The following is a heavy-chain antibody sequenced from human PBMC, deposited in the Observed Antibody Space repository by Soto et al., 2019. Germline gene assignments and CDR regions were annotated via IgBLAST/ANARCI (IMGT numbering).Heavy chain of an antibody. V-gene: IGHV4-39*01. CDR1: GGSISSSSHY. Sequence: QLQLQESGPGLVKPSETLSLTCTVSGGSISSSSHYWGWIRQPPGKGLEWVGTMFYSGSTYYNTSLESRVTISVDPAKNQFSLNLSSVTAADTAVYYCARHHFYCSGGACYLKAYYYYAMDVWGQGTTVTVSS. J-gene: IGHJ6*02. CDR2: MFYSGST. D-gene: IGHD2-15*01. CDR3: ARHHFYCSGGACYLKAYYYYAMDV.